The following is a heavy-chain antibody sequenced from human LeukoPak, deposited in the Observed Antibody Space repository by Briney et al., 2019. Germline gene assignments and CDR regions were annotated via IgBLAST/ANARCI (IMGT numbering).Heavy chain of an antibody. J-gene: IGHJ2*01. CDR3: VRRRAAGYDYWYFDL. CDR2: IYYSGNT. CDR1: GGSISSSSYY. V-gene: IGHV4-39*01. Sequence: SETLSLTCTVSGGSISSSSYYWGWIRQPPGKGLEWIGGIYYSGNTYYNPSLKSRVTISVDTSKNQFSLKLSSVTAADTAVYYCVRRRAAGYDYWYFDLWGRGTLVTVSS. D-gene: IGHD3-9*01.